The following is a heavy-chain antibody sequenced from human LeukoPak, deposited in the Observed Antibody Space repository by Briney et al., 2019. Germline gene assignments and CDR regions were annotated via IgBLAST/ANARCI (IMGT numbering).Heavy chain of an antibody. J-gene: IGHJ4*02. CDR1: GYSFTSYG. D-gene: IGHD6-13*01. Sequence: GESLKISCKGSGYSFTSYGISWVRQAPGQGLEWMGWISAYNGNTNYAQKLQGRVTMTTDTSTSTAYMELRSLRSDDTAVYYCARDAAYSSSLIDYWGQGTLVTVSS. CDR3: ARDAAYSSSLIDY. CDR2: ISAYNGNT. V-gene: IGHV1-18*01.